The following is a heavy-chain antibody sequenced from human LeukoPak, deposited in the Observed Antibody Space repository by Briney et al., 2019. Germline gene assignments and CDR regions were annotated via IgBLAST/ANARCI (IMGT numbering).Heavy chain of an antibody. V-gene: IGHV3-23*01. J-gene: IGHJ4*02. CDR1: GFTFSSSA. D-gene: IGHD3-10*01. Sequence: AGGSLRLSCAASGFTFSSSAMGWVRQAPGMGLEWVSAISGSGGSTNYADSVKGRFTISRDNSKNTLYLRMNSLRAEDTAVYFCARVNYCGSGSYSPFDYWGQGALVTVSS. CDR2: ISGSGGST. CDR3: ARVNYCGSGSYSPFDY.